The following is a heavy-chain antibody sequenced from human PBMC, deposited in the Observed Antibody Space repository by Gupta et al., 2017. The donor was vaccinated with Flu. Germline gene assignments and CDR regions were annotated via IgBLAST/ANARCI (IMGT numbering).Heavy chain of an antibody. CDR3: SRLNEADDL. CDR2: INGDGSSI. J-gene: IGHJ5*02. V-gene: IGHV3-74*01. D-gene: IGHD6-13*01. Sequence: EVQLVESGGDLVQPVGSLRLSCAASGFSFGSYWIHWVRQAPGKGLEWVSRINGDGSSINYADSVKGRFTTSRDNAKNTLYLQMNSLRAEDTAVYYCSRLNEADDLWGHGTLVTVSS. CDR1: GFSFGSYW.